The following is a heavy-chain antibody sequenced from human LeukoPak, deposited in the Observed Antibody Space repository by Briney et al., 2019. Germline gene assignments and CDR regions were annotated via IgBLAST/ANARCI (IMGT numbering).Heavy chain of an antibody. CDR3: ARDELTAADY. Sequence: GGSLRPSCAASGFTYSTYWMHWVRQGPGKGLVWVARINSDGSSATYADSVKGRFTISRDNAKNTLYLQMNSLRPEDTAVYYCARDELTAADYWGQGTLVTVSS. V-gene: IGHV3-74*01. J-gene: IGHJ4*02. CDR1: GFTYSTYW. CDR2: INSDGSSA. D-gene: IGHD2-21*02.